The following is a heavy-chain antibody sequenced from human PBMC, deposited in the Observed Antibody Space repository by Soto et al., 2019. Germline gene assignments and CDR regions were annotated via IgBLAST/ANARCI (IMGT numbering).Heavy chain of an antibody. D-gene: IGHD4-4*01. Sequence: QVQLVQSGAEVKKSGSSVKVACKVSGDTFSNYAINWVRRAPGQGLEWLGAIVPIFRTTNYAQKFQGRVTITADESTITAYIALSRFRSDDTDTYNCAREASAPVTFSEDASDICGKGTKVTVSS. J-gene: IGHJ3*02. CDR1: GDTFSNYA. CDR3: AREASAPVTFSEDASDI. CDR2: IVPIFRTT. V-gene: IGHV1-69*12.